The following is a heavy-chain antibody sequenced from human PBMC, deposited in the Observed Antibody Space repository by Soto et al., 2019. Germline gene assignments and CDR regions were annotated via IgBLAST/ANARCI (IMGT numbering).Heavy chain of an antibody. V-gene: IGHV4-34*01. J-gene: IGHJ4*02. CDR1: GGSFSGYY. D-gene: IGHD3-22*01. CDR2: INHSGST. CDR3: ARGRYYYDSSGYYPPFDY. Sequence: SETLSLTCAVYGGSFSGYYWSWIRQPPGKGLEWIGEINHSGSTNYNPSLKSRVTISVDTSKNQFSLKLSSVTAADTAVYYCARGRYYYDSSGYYPPFDYWGQGTLVTVSS.